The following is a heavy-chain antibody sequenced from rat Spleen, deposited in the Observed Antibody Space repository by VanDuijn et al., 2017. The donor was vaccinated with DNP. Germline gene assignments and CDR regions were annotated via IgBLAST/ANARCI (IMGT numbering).Heavy chain of an antibody. D-gene: IGHD1-2*01. J-gene: IGHJ4*01. Sequence: EVQLQESGPGLVKPSQPLSLTCSVTGYSITSNYWGWIRKFPGNKMEWIGHISYSGKTTYNPSLKSRISITRDTSKNQFFLQLNSVTTEDTAIYYCARGRLYPHYAMDAWGQGTSVTVSS. CDR2: ISYSGKT. V-gene: IGHV3-1*01. CDR1: GYSITSNY. CDR3: ARGRLYPHYAMDA.